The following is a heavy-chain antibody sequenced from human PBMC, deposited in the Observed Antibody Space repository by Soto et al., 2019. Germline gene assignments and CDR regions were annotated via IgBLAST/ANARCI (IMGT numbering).Heavy chain of an antibody. CDR1: GGTFSSYA. J-gene: IGHJ6*02. CDR3: AREITIFGVVIIYYYGMDV. Sequence: SVKVSCKASGGTFSSYAISWVRQAPGQGLEWMGGIIPIFGTANYAQKFQGRVTITADESTSTAYMELSSLRSEDTAVYYCAREITIFGVVIIYYYGMDVWGQGTTVTSP. CDR2: IIPIFGTA. D-gene: IGHD3-3*01. V-gene: IGHV1-69*13.